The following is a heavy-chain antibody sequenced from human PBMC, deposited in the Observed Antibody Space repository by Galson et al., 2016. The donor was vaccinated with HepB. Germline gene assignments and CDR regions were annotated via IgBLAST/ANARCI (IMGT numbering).Heavy chain of an antibody. CDR2: INAGNGHT. CDR1: GYTFSSSA. Sequence: SVKVSCKASGYTFSSSAMHWVRQAPGQRLEWMGWINAGNGHTKYSQKFQGRVTSTRDTSANTAYIELSNLRSEDTAVYYCGRAYSYGPEYFHHWGQGTLVTVSS. J-gene: IGHJ1*01. D-gene: IGHD5-18*01. V-gene: IGHV1-3*01. CDR3: GRAYSYGPEYFHH.